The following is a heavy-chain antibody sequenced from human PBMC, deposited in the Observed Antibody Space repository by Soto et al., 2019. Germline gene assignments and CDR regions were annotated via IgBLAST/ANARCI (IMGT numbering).Heavy chain of an antibody. J-gene: IGHJ5*02. D-gene: IGHD2-2*01. V-gene: IGHV1-18*01. CDR3: ARVVPGAEAWFGP. Sequence: QVQLVQSGGEVKRPGASVKVSCKTSGYTFSNYGITWVRQAPGQPLEWLGWISLYSDGTNYAQKFQGRVSRTTDTSTTTDYMELRSLRSDDTAVYYCARVVPGAEAWFGPWGQGTLVTVSS. CDR1: GYTFSNYG. CDR2: ISLYSDGT.